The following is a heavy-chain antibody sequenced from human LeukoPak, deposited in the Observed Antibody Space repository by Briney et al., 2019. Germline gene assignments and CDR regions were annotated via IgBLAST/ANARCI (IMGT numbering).Heavy chain of an antibody. Sequence: SETLSLTCTVSGGSISSYYWSWIRQPPGKGLEWIGYIYYSGSTNYNPSLKSRVTISVDTSKNRFSLKLSSVTAADTAVYYCAREEYDSSGYLGYWGQGTLVTVSS. CDR3: AREEYDSSGYLGY. J-gene: IGHJ4*02. V-gene: IGHV4-59*01. CDR2: IYYSGST. CDR1: GGSISSYY. D-gene: IGHD3-22*01.